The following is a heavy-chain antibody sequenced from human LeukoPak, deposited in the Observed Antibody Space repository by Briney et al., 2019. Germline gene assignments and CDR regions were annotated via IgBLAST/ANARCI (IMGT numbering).Heavy chain of an antibody. D-gene: IGHD3-22*01. CDR1: GFIFNNYG. CDR3: AKGSSGYFFGL. J-gene: IGHJ4*02. V-gene: IGHV3-23*01. Sequence: GGSLRLSCAASGFIFNNYGLVWVRQAPGKGLEWVSAISNDGGGTTYADFVKGRLSVSRDNSKNTLFLQMNSLRAEDTALYYCAKGSSGYFFGLWGQGTLVTVSS. CDR2: ISNDGGGT.